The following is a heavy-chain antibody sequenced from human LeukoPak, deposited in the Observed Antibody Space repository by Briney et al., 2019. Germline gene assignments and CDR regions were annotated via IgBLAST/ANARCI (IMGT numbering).Heavy chain of an antibody. V-gene: IGHV3-21*01. D-gene: IGHD3-16*01. CDR3: ARGDAWGLFDY. CDR2: ISSSSSYI. J-gene: IGHJ4*02. Sequence: GGSLRLSCAAYGFTFSSYSMNWVRQAPGKGLEWVSSISSSSSYIYYADSVKGRFTISRDNAKNSLYLQMNSLRAEDTAMYYCARGDAWGLFDYWGQGTLVTVSS. CDR1: GFTFSSYS.